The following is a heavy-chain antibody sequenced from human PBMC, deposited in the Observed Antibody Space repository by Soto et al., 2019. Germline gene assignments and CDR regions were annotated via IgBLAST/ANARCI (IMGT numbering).Heavy chain of an antibody. CDR3: ARDPARQNWGPVFDY. CDR2: INPSGGIT. Sequence: QVQLVQSGAEVKKPGASVKISCKTSGFTFTSYFNHWVRQAPGQGLEWMGMINPSGGITSFAQKFQGRVSMTRDTSTRTVYMELSDLRSEDTAVYYCARDPARQNWGPVFDYWGQGTLVTVSS. CDR1: GFTFTSYF. J-gene: IGHJ4*02. V-gene: IGHV1-46*01. D-gene: IGHD7-27*01.